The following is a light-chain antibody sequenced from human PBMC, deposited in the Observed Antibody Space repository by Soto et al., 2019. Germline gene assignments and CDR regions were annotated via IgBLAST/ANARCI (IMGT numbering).Light chain of an antibody. CDR1: HSVSTN. CDR2: GAS. CDR3: QQYNYWPRT. V-gene: IGKV3-15*01. Sequence: EIVMTQSPATLSVSPGERVTVSCRASHSVSTNLAWYEQKPGQAPRLVIHGASTRATGIPDRFSGSGSGTEFTLTISSLQSEDLAVYYCQQYNYWPRTFGQGTKLEIK. J-gene: IGKJ2*01.